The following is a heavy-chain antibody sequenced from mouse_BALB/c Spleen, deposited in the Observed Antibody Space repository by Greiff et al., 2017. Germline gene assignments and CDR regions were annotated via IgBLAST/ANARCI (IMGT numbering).Heavy chain of an antibody. J-gene: IGHJ3*01. V-gene: IGHV5-17*02. CDR3: ASIDSSGYGGFAY. Sequence: EVQLVESGGGLVQPGGSRKLSCAASGFTFSSFGMHWVRQAPEKGLEWVAYISSGSSTIYYADTVKGRFTISRDNPKNTLFLQMTSLRSEDTAMYYCASIDSSGYGGFAYWGQGTLVTVSA. CDR2: ISSGSSTI. CDR1: GFTFSSFG. D-gene: IGHD3-2*01.